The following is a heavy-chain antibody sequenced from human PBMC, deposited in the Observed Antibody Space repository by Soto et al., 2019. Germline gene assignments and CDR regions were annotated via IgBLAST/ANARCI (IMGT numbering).Heavy chain of an antibody. CDR1: GGSVSDYY. D-gene: IGHD3-9*01. CDR2: ISYSETT. J-gene: IGHJ5*02. V-gene: IGHV4-59*02. CDR3: ASALSLTGSYCPIYH. Sequence: QVQLQESGPGLAKPSETLSLTCSVSGGSVSDYYWSWIRQPPGKGLEWIGHISYSETTNYNPSLKGRVTISLDTSRSQFSLRLSSVTAADTAVYYCASALSLTGSYCPIYHWGQGTLVTVSS.